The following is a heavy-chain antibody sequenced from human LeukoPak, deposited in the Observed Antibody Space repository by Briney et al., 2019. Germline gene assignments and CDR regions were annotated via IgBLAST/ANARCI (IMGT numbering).Heavy chain of an antibody. Sequence: GESLKISCKGSGHSFTTYWIGWVRQMPGKGLEWMGIIYPGDFDTKYSPSFQGQVTISADKSISTAYLQWSSLKASDTAMYYCAIRYSGSYNDYWGQGTLVTVSS. V-gene: IGHV5-51*01. CDR3: AIRYSGSYNDY. CDR2: IYPGDFDT. J-gene: IGHJ4*02. D-gene: IGHD1-26*01. CDR1: GHSFTTYW.